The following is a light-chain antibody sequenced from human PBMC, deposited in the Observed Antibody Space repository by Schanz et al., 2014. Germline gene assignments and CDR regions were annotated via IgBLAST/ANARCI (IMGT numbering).Light chain of an antibody. CDR3: CSYADSSSWV. V-gene: IGLV2-23*01. Sequence: QSALTQPASVSGSPGQSITISCTGTSSDLGSYNLVSWYQQHPGKAPKLMIYEGTKRPSGVSNRFSGFRSGSTASLTISGLQSEDEADYYCCSYADSSSWVFGGGTKLTVL. CDR2: EGT. J-gene: IGLJ3*02. CDR1: SSDLGSYNL.